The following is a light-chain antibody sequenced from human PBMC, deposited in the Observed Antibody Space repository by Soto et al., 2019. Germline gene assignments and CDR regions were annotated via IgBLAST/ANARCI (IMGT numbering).Light chain of an antibody. CDR2: KAS. CDR1: QSISSW. J-gene: IGKJ2*01. CDR3: QQYNSYAYT. V-gene: IGKV1-5*03. Sequence: DLQMTQSPSTLSASVGDTVTITCRATQSISSWLAWYQQKPGKAPKLMIYKASSLKSGVPSTLSGSGSGTDFTLSISSLQPDDFAAYYCQQYNSYAYTFRQATKLDIK.